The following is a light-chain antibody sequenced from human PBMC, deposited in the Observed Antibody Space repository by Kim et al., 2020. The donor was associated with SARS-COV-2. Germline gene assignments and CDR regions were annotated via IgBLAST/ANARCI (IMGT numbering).Light chain of an antibody. CDR3: RAWDSSTVV. Sequence: GTPGRTASITCSVDKLGDKYACWYQQKPGQSPVLVIYQDRKRPSGIPERFSGSNSGNTATLTISGTQAMDEADYYCRAWDSSTVVFGGGTQLTVL. J-gene: IGLJ2*01. CDR1: KLGDKY. CDR2: QDR. V-gene: IGLV3-1*01.